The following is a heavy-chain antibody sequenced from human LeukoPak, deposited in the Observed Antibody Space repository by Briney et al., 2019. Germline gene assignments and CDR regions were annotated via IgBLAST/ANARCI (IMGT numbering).Heavy chain of an antibody. CDR3: AKGRGVSVISSLDYYYYGMDV. V-gene: IGHV3-30*18. CDR1: GFTFSNYG. CDR2: ISYDGSNK. D-gene: IGHD3-22*01. Sequence: GGSLRLSCAASGFTFSNYGMHWVRQAPGKGLEWVAVISYDGSNKYYADSVKGRFTISRDNSKNTLYLQMNSLRAEDTAVYYCAKGRGVSVISSLDYYYYGMDVWGQGTTVTVSS. J-gene: IGHJ6*02.